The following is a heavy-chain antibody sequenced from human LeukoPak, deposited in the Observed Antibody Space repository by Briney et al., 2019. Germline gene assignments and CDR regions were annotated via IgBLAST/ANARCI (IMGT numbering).Heavy chain of an antibody. J-gene: IGHJ4*02. CDR1: GYSFTSYW. V-gene: IGHV5-10-1*01. CDR2: IDPSDSYT. CDR3: ARRGGDSGYEDYFDY. D-gene: IGHD5-12*01. Sequence: PGESLKISCKGSGYSFTSYWISWVRPMPGKGLEWMGRIDPSDSYTNYSPSFQGHVTISADKSISTAYLQWSSLKASDTAMYYCARRGGDSGYEDYFDYWGQGTLVTVSS.